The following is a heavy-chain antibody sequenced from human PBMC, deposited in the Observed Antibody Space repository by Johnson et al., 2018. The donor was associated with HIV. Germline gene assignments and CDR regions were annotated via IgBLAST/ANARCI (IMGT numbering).Heavy chain of an antibody. CDR2: SWNSGSI. Sequence: VQLVESGGGLVQPGGSLRLSCAASGFTVSSNYMSWVRQAPGKGLEWVSGISWNSGSIGYADSVKGRFTISRDNAKNTLHLQMNSLRAEDTAVYYCARDQDDGIQLWMGDAFDIWGQGTMVTVSS. CDR3: ARDQDDGIQLWMGDAFDI. CDR1: GFTVSSNY. D-gene: IGHD5-18*01. J-gene: IGHJ3*02. V-gene: IGHV3-66*01.